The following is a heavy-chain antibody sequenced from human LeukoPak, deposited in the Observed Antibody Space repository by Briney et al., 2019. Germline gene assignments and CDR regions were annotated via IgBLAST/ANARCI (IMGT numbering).Heavy chain of an antibody. CDR3: ANLSPRIAAAGSY. CDR1: GFTFSSYA. V-gene: IGHV3-23*01. CDR2: ISGSGGST. D-gene: IGHD6-13*01. J-gene: IGHJ4*02. Sequence: AGGSLRLSCAASGFTFSSYAMSWVRQAPGKGLEWVSAISGSGGSTYYADSAKGRFTISRDNSKNTLYLQMNSLRAEDTAVYYCANLSPRIAAAGSYWGQGTLVTVSS.